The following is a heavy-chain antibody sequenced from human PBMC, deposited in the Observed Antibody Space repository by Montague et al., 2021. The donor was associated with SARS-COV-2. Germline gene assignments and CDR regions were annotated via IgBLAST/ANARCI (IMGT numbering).Heavy chain of an antibody. CDR3: ARNLGSGWAFFDY. J-gene: IGHJ4*02. V-gene: IGHV3-21*01. D-gene: IGHD6-19*01. CDR2: ISSSSSYI. CDR1: GFTFSSYS. Sequence: SLRLSCAASGFTFSSYSMNWVRQAPGKGLEWVLSISSSSSYIYYADSVKGRFTISRDNAKNSLYLQMNSLRAEDTAVYYCARNLGSGWAFFDYWGQGTLVTVSS.